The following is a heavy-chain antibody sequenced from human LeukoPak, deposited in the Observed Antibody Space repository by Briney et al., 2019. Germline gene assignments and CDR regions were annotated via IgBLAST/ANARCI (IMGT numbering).Heavy chain of an antibody. CDR3: LTDYLGY. V-gene: IGHV3-7*01. D-gene: IGHD3-16*01. CDR2: IKRDGSEE. J-gene: IGHJ4*02. Sequence: GGSLRLSCAASGFTLSTFWMSLVRQAPGKGLEWVANIKRDGSEENYVDSVRGRFTISRDNAKNSLYLQMNSLRVEDTAVYYCLTDYLGYWGQGTLVTASS. CDR1: GFTLSTFW.